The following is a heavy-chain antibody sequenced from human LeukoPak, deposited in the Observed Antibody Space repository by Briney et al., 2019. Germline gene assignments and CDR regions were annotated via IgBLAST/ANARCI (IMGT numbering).Heavy chain of an antibody. V-gene: IGHV3-21*01. Sequence: GGSLRLSCAASGFTFSSYSMNWVRQAPGKGLEWVSSISSRGTYVYYADSVKGRFTISRDNAKNSLSLQMNSLRADDAAVYYCARASSKQLTGYLPDGFDIWGQGTMVTVSS. D-gene: IGHD3-9*01. CDR3: ARASSKQLTGYLPDGFDI. CDR1: GFTFSSYS. CDR2: ISSRGTYV. J-gene: IGHJ3*02.